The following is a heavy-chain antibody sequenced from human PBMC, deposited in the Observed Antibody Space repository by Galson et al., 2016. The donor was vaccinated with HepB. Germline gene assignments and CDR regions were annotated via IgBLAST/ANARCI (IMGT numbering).Heavy chain of an antibody. Sequence: SLRLSCAASGFTFSTYAMSWVRQAPGKGLEWVANIKQDGSEKDYVDSVKGRFTISRDNAKNSLYLQMNSLRAEDTAIYYCAAEWTYWGQGSLVTVSS. CDR2: IKQDGSEK. D-gene: IGHD3/OR15-3a*01. J-gene: IGHJ4*02. CDR3: AAEWTY. CDR1: GFTFSTYA. V-gene: IGHV3-7*01.